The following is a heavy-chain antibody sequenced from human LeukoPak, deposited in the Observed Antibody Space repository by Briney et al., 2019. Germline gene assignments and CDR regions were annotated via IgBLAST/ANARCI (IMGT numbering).Heavy chain of an antibody. CDR3: ARSGYNRFDY. J-gene: IGHJ4*02. Sequence: GGSLRLSCAASGFTLNNDAMSWVRQAPGKGLEWVSSFSGSGGGTYYADSVKGRFTISRDNSKNTLYLQMNSLRAEDTAVYYCARSGYNRFDYWGQGTLVTVSS. D-gene: IGHD5-24*01. CDR1: GFTLNNDA. CDR2: FSGSGGGT. V-gene: IGHV3-23*01.